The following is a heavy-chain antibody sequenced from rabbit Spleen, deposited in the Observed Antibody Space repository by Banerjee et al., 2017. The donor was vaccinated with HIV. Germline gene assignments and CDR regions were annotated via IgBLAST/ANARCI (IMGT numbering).Heavy chain of an antibody. CDR2: IFGGSTGTI. Sequence: QSLEESGGGLVQPEGSLALTCKASGFSFSSSDYICWVRQAPGKGLEWIGTIFGGSTGTIDYASWAKGRFTISKASSTTVTLQMTSLTAADTATYFCARYTATSFSPYGMDLWGQGTLVTVS. CDR3: ARYTATSFSPYGMDL. V-gene: IGHV1S40*01. D-gene: IGHD8-1*01. CDR1: GFSFSSSDY. J-gene: IGHJ6*01.